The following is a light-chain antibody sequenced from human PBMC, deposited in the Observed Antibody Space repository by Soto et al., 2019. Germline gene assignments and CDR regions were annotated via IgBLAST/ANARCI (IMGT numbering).Light chain of an antibody. V-gene: IGLV1-44*01. CDR3: AAWDDSLDGVI. CDR1: SSNIGSNT. CDR2: GNN. J-gene: IGLJ2*01. Sequence: QSVLTQPPSASGTPGQRVTISCSGSSSNIGSNTVNWYQHLPGTAPKLLIYGNNQRPSGVPDRFSGSKSGTSASLVISGLQSEDEADYYCAAWDDSLDGVIFGGGTKLTVL.